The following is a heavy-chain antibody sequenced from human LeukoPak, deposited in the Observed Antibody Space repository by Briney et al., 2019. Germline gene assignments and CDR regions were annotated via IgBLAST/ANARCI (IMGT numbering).Heavy chain of an antibody. Sequence: GGSLRLSCAASGFTFSSYSMNWVRQAPGKGLEWVSSSSSSSSYIYYADSVKGRFTISRDNAKNSLYLQMNSLRAEDTAVYYCARGESYSSGWSEIKLGYYYYMDVWGKGTTVTVSS. CDR3: ARGESYSSGWSEIKLGYYYYMDV. J-gene: IGHJ6*03. CDR2: SSSSSSYI. D-gene: IGHD6-19*01. CDR1: GFTFSSYS. V-gene: IGHV3-21*01.